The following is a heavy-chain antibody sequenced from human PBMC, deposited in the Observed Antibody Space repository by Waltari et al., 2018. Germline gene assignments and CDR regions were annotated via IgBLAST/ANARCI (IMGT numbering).Heavy chain of an antibody. D-gene: IGHD3-10*01. CDR1: GFTFSSYA. CDR3: AKVTDQFNRDRFGAFDI. CDR2: ISGSGGST. J-gene: IGHJ3*02. V-gene: IGHV3-23*01. Sequence: EVQLLESGGGLVQPGGSLRLSCAASGFTFSSYAMSWVRPAPGKGLEWVSAISGSGGSTYYADSVKGRFTISRDNSKNTLYLQMNSLRAEDTAVYYCAKVTDQFNRDRFGAFDIWGQGTMVTVSS.